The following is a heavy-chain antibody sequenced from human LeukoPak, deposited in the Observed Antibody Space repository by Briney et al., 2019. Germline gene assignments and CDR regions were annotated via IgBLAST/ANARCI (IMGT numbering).Heavy chain of an antibody. CDR1: GGSINDNNYY. CDR3: ANRGIDGYFNY. Sequence: SETLSLTCTVTGGSINDNNYYWGWVRQPPGKGLEWIGSMSYSGTTWYNPSLKSRVIISADTSKNQFSLRLTSVTASDTAVYYCANRGIDGYFNYWGQGTQVTVSS. D-gene: IGHD3-10*01. CDR2: MSYSGTT. J-gene: IGHJ4*02. V-gene: IGHV4-39*01.